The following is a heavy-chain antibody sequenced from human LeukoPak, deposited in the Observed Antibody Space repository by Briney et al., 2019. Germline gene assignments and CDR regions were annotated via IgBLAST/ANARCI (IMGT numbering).Heavy chain of an antibody. CDR3: ARGAPRNQLLLYHFDY. D-gene: IGHD2-2*02. CDR1: GYTFTGYY. CDR2: INPNSGGT. V-gene: IGHV1-2*04. J-gene: IGHJ4*02. Sequence: GASVKVSCKASGYTFTGYYMHWVRQAPGQGLGWMGWINPNSGGTNYAQKFQGWVTMTRDTSISTAYMELSRLRSDDTAVYYCARGAPRNQLLLYHFDYWGQGTLVTVSS.